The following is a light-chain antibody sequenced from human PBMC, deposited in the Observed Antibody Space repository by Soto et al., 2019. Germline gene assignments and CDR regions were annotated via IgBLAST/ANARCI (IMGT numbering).Light chain of an antibody. CDR1: SSNIGSNT. Sequence: QSVLTQPPSASGTPGQRVTISCSGSSSNIGSNTVSWYQQLAGTAPKLLIYRSNQRPSGVPDRFSGSKSGTSASLAISGLQSEDEADYYCAAWDDTLNGYVFGTGTKVTVL. CDR3: AAWDDTLNGYV. V-gene: IGLV1-44*01. J-gene: IGLJ1*01. CDR2: RSN.